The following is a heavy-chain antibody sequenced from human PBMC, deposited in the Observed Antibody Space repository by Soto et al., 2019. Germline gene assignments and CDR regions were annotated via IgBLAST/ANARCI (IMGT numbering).Heavy chain of an antibody. CDR1: GFPFSSYS. Sequence: GGSLRLSCAASGFPFSSYSMNLVRQAPGKGLEWVSSISSSSSYIYYADSVKGRFTISRDNAKNSLYLQMNSLRAEDTAVYYCARASLCYQIDYWGQGTLVTFFS. D-gene: IGHD3-10*02. J-gene: IGHJ4*02. CDR3: ARASLCYQIDY. V-gene: IGHV3-21*01. CDR2: ISSSSSYI.